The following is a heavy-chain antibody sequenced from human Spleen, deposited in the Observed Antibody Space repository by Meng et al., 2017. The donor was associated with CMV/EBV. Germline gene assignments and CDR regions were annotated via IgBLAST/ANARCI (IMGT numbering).Heavy chain of an antibody. Sequence: GSLTLSCAVYGGSFSGYYWSWICQLPGKGLEWTGEINHSGSTNYNPSLKSRVTRSVDTSKNQFSLNLSSVTAADTAVYYCARHGITIFGVVTPSGMDVWGQGTTVTVSS. D-gene: IGHD3-3*01. CDR1: GGSFSGYY. CDR2: INHSGST. CDR3: ARHGITIFGVVTPSGMDV. J-gene: IGHJ6*02. V-gene: IGHV4-34*01.